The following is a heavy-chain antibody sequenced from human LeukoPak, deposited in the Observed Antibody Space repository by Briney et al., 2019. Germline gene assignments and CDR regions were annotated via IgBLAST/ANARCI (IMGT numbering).Heavy chain of an antibody. CDR3: ARDLISGDYTFDY. CDR2: ISSSSSTI. CDR1: GFTFSSFS. V-gene: IGHV3-48*02. D-gene: IGHD4-11*01. J-gene: IGHJ4*02. Sequence: AGGSLRLSCAASGFTFSSFSMNWVRQAPGKGLEGVSYISSSSSTIYYADSVKGRFTISRDNAENSLYLQMNSLRDEDTAVYYCARDLISGDYTFDYWGQGTLVTVSS.